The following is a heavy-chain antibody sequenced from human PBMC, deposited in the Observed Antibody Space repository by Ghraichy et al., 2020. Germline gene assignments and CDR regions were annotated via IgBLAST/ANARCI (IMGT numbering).Heavy chain of an antibody. J-gene: IGHJ4*02. CDR2: IYYSGST. D-gene: IGHD4-17*01. CDR3: ASGYGDPTDY. V-gene: IGHV4-59*01. CDR1: GGSISSYY. Sequence: SETLSLTCTVSGGSISSYYWSWIRQPPGKRLEWIGYIYYSGSTNYNPSLKSRVTISVDTSKNQFSLKLSSVTAADTAVYYCASGYGDPTDYWGQGTLVTVSS.